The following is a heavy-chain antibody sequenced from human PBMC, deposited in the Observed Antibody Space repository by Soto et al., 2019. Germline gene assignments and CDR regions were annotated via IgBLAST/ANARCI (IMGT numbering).Heavy chain of an antibody. J-gene: IGHJ5*02. CDR1: GYTFTSYY. V-gene: IGHV1-46*01. CDR2: INPSGGST. CDR3: ARDLVVGATGYWFDP. D-gene: IGHD1-26*01. Sequence: QVQLVQSGAEVKKPGASVKVSCKASGYTFTSYYMHWVRQAPGQGLEWMGIINPSGGSTSYAQKFQGRVTMTRDTSTSTVYMELSSLRSEDTAVYYCARDLVVGATGYWFDPWGQGTLVTVSS.